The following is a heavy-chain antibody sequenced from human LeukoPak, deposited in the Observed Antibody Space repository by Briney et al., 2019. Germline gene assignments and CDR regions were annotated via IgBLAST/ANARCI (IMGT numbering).Heavy chain of an antibody. Sequence: ASVKVSCKASGYTFTGYYMHWVRQAPGQGLEWMGIMNPSSGTTTYGQKFQGRVTMTSDTSTRTVYMELSSLRSEDTAVYYCARPRYCSTTTCLNLDYWGQGTLVTVS. CDR1: GYTFTGYY. V-gene: IGHV1-46*01. D-gene: IGHD2-2*01. J-gene: IGHJ4*02. CDR2: MNPSSGTT. CDR3: ARPRYCSTTTCLNLDY.